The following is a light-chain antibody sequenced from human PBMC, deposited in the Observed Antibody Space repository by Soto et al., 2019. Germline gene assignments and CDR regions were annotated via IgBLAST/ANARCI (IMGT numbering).Light chain of an antibody. Sequence: EIVLTQSPGTLSLSPGERATLSCRASQTVSINYLAWYQQKPGQAPRLLVYGASSRATGIPDRFSGSGSGTDFTLTISRLEPEDFAVYYCQQYCYSPWTFGRGTKVEIK. CDR3: QQYCYSPWT. J-gene: IGKJ1*01. CDR1: QTVSINY. V-gene: IGKV3-20*01. CDR2: GAS.